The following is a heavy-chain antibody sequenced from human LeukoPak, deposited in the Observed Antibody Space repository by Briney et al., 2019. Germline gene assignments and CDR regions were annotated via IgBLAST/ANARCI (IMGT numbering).Heavy chain of an antibody. CDR1: GGSISSGDYY. CDR3: ARQYYDILTGYLRIFDY. CDR2: IYYTGST. J-gene: IGHJ4*02. D-gene: IGHD3-9*01. Sequence: SETLSLTCTVSGGSISSGDYYWIWLRQPQGKGLEGIGYIYYTGSTYYNPSLKSRVTISVDTSKNQFSLKLSSVTAADTAVYYCARQYYDILTGYLRIFDYWGQGTLVTVSS. V-gene: IGHV4-30-4*01.